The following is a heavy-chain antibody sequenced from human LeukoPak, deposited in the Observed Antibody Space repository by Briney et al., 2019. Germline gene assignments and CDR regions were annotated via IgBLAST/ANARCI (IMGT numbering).Heavy chain of an antibody. Sequence: GGSLRPSRAASVFTVSSNYMSWVRQAPGKGLEWVSVIYSGGSTYYADSVKGRFTISRDNSKNTLYLQMNSLRAEDAAVYYCARYLGYSSSSGFDYWGQGNLVTVSS. CDR1: VFTVSSNY. CDR3: ARYLGYSSSSGFDY. CDR2: IYSGGST. V-gene: IGHV3-66*02. J-gene: IGHJ4*02. D-gene: IGHD6-6*01.